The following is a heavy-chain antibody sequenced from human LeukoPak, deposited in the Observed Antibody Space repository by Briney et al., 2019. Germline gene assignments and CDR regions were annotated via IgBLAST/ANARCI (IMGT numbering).Heavy chain of an antibody. CDR2: IYYSGGT. CDR3: ARGEEDIVVVPAAIYYYYYMDV. D-gene: IGHD2-2*02. V-gene: IGHV4-59*01. Sequence: SETLSLTCTVSGGSISSYYWSWIRQPPGKGLEWIGYIYYSGGTNYNPSLKSRVTISVDTSKNQFSLKLSSVTAADTAVYYCARGEEDIVVVPAAIYYYYYMDVWGKGTTVTVSS. CDR1: GGSISSYY. J-gene: IGHJ6*03.